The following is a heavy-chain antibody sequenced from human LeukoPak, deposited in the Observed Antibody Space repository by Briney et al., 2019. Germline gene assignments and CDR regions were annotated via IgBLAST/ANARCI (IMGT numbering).Heavy chain of an antibody. Sequence: PGGSLRLSCAASGFAFSSYAMHWVRQAPGKGLEWVAVISYDGSNKYYADSVKGRFTISRDNSKNTLYLQMNSLRAEDTAVYYCARVGGLDYWGQGTLVTVSS. CDR1: GFAFSSYA. CDR3: ARVGGLDY. V-gene: IGHV3-30-3*01. CDR2: ISYDGSNK. J-gene: IGHJ4*02. D-gene: IGHD1-26*01.